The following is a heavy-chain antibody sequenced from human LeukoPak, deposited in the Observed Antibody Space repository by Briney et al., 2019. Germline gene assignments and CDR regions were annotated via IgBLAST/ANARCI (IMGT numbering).Heavy chain of an antibody. CDR2: INSDGAT. Sequence: GESLRLSCAASGFTFNNYWMHWVRQAPGKGLVWVSLINSDGATSHADSVKGRFTISRDNAKNTLYLQMNSLRAEDTAVYYCAGSAADAFDYWGQGTLVTVSS. J-gene: IGHJ4*02. CDR1: GFTFNNYW. CDR3: AGSAADAFDY. V-gene: IGHV3-74*01.